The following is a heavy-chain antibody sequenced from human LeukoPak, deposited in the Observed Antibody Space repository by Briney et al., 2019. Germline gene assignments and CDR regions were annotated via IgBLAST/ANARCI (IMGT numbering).Heavy chain of an antibody. D-gene: IGHD2-21*01. CDR3: ARDRHIVVVIATNHDAFDI. CDR1: GFTFSSYS. V-gene: IGHV3-21*01. Sequence: PGGSLRLSCAASGFTFSSYSMNWVRQAPGKGLEWVSSISSSSSYIYYADSVKGRFTISRDNAKNSLYLQMNSLRAEDTAVYYCARDRHIVVVIATNHDAFDIWGQGTMVTVSS. J-gene: IGHJ3*02. CDR2: ISSSSSYI.